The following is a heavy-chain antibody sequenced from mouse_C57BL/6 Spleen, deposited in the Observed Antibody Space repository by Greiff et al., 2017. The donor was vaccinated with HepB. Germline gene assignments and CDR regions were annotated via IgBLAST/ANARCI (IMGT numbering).Heavy chain of an antibody. V-gene: IGHV5-17*01. Sequence: EVKLVESGGGLVKPGGSLKLSCAASGFTFSDYGMHWVRQAPEKGLEWVAYISSGSSTIYYADKVKGRFTISRDNAKNTLFLQMTSLRSEDTAMYYCARHDYGSRWYFDYWGQGTTLTVSS. CDR2: ISSGSSTI. CDR3: ARHDYGSRWYFDY. D-gene: IGHD1-1*01. J-gene: IGHJ2*01. CDR1: GFTFSDYG.